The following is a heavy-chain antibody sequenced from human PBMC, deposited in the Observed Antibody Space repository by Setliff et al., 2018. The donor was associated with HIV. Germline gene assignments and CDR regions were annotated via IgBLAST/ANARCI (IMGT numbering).Heavy chain of an antibody. V-gene: IGHV1-2*02. J-gene: IGHJ3*02. D-gene: IGHD1-1*01. CDR3: ARAAGDWNTFDI. Sequence: ASVKVSCKASGYFFTAYYMHWVRQAPGQGLEWMAWINPNTGGTQYAQKFQGRVTVTRDTPISTAYMEMSRLRSDDTAIYYCARAAGDWNTFDIWGQGTMVTVSS. CDR2: INPNTGGT. CDR1: GYFFTAYY.